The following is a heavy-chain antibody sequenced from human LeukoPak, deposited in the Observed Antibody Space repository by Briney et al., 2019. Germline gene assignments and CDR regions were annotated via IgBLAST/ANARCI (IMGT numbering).Heavy chain of an antibody. V-gene: IGHV4-4*07. Sequence: SETLSLTCTVSGGSISGDYWSWIRQPAGTGLEWIGRIYTSGSTIYNPSLKSRVTISVDTSKNQFSLKLSSVTAADTAVYYCARGGSGYYYGSGRMVYWGQGTLVTVSS. CDR3: ARGGSGYYYGSGRMVY. J-gene: IGHJ4*02. CDR2: IYTSGST. D-gene: IGHD3-10*01. CDR1: GGSISGDY.